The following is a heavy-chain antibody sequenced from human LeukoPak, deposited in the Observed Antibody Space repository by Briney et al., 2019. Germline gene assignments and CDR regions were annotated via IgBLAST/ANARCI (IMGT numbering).Heavy chain of an antibody. V-gene: IGHV4-59*01. D-gene: IGHD1-26*01. Sequence: SETLSLTCNVIGDSFTDYYWNWIRQPPGKGLEWIGYIYYNENSNYSPSLKGRVTLSVDTSRNQFSLHLASVTAADTAMYYCARDGRLQSHFDFWGQGILVTVAS. CDR2: IYYNENS. CDR1: GDSFTDYY. J-gene: IGHJ4*02. CDR3: ARDGRLQSHFDF.